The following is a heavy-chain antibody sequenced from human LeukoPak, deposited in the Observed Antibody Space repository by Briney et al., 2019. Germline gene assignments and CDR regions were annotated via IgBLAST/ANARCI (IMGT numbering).Heavy chain of an antibody. V-gene: IGHV3-7*01. CDR3: ATYTQDFGAPGGADY. Sequence: GGSLRLSCAVSRFTLSDYWMRWVRQAPGKGLEWVADINKDGSEIQYVNSVKGRFTISRDNARNSVYLQMTSLGAEDTAVYYCATYTQDFGAPGGADYWGLGTLVTVSS. D-gene: IGHD2-8*02. CDR1: RFTLSDYW. J-gene: IGHJ4*02. CDR2: INKDGSEI.